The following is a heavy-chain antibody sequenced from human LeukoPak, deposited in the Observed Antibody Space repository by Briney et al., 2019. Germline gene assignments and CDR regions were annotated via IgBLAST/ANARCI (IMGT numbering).Heavy chain of an antibody. V-gene: IGHV1-46*01. CDR2: INPSGGST. CDR3: ARGPGYYDEFDY. CDR1: GYTFTGYY. J-gene: IGHJ4*02. D-gene: IGHD2/OR15-2a*01. Sequence: GASVKVSCKASGYTFTGYYMHWVRQAPGQGLEWMGIINPSGGSTSYAQKFQGRVTMTTDTSTSTAYMELRSLRSDDTAVYYCARGPGYYDEFDYWGQGTLVTVSS.